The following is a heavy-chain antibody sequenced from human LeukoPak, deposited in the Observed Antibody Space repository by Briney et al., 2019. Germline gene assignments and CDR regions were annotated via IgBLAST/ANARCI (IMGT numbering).Heavy chain of an antibody. J-gene: IGHJ4*02. CDR1: GYSFTSYG. CDR3: ARHYYGSGSEDY. CDR2: ISRHNGNT. V-gene: IGHV1-18*01. Sequence: ASVKVSCKASGYSFTSYGITWVRQAPGQGLEWMGWISRHNGNTDYAQKFRDRVTMTIDTSTSTAAMELRSLIPDDTAVYYCARHYYGSGSEDYWGQGTLVTVSS. D-gene: IGHD3-10*01.